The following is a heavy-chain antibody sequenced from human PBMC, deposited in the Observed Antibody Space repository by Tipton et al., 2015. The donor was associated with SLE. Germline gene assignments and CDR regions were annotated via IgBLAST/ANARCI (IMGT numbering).Heavy chain of an antibody. CDR2: IYHSAST. Sequence: TLSLTCDVSGVSVSISNWWSWVRQSPGKGLEWIGEIYHSASTNYNPSLKSRVSMSVDKSKNQFSLKLSSVTAADTAMYYCARRRSATGLFSKRGWFDPWGQGTLVTVSS. V-gene: IGHV4-4*02. CDR3: ARRRSATGLFSKRGWFDP. J-gene: IGHJ5*02. CDR1: GVSVSISNW. D-gene: IGHD3-10*02.